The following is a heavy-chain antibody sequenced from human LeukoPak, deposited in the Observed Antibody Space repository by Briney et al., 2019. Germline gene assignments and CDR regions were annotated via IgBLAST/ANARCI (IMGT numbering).Heavy chain of an antibody. J-gene: IGHJ3*01. V-gene: IGHV3-48*02. Sequence: QPGGSLRLSCAASGLTFSSYSMNWVRQAPGKGLEGDSYINSGSSYMYYPDSVKGRFTISRDNAKNSLYLQMDSLRDEDTAVYYCAREDDDWGPNTFDVWGQGTVVTVSS. CDR2: INSGSSYM. CDR1: GLTFSSYS. D-gene: IGHD7-27*01. CDR3: AREDDDWGPNTFDV.